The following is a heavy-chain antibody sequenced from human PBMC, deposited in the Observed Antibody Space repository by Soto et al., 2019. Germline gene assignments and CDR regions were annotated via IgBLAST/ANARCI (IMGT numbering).Heavy chain of an antibody. CDR2: INHSGST. J-gene: IGHJ6*02. V-gene: IGHV4-34*01. CDR3: ARGNSSSWYGDYYYYYGMDV. Sequence: SETLSLTCAVYGGSFSGYYWSWIRQPPGKGLEWIGEINHSGSTNYNPSLKSRVTISVDTSKNQFSLKLSSVTAADTAVYYCARGNSSSWYGDYYYYYGMDVWGQGATVTVSS. CDR1: GGSFSGYY. D-gene: IGHD6-13*01.